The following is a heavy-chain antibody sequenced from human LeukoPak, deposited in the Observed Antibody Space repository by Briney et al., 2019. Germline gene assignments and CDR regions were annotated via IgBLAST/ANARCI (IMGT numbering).Heavy chain of an antibody. Sequence: GGSLRLSCAASGFTFSNHYMHWVRQAPGKGLVSVSRIDPNGRYTSYADSVKGRFTISRDNAKNTLYLQMNSLSAEDTAVYYCARDRVNWNDVGGLFDYWGQGTLVTVSS. CDR1: GFTFSNHY. CDR3: ARDRVNWNDVGGLFDY. V-gene: IGHV3-74*01. J-gene: IGHJ4*02. CDR2: IDPNGRYT. D-gene: IGHD1-1*01.